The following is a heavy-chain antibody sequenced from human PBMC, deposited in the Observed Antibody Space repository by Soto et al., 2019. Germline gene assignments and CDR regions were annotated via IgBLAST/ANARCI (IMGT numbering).Heavy chain of an antibody. CDR1: GDSISSYS. CDR2: VSPSGHT. J-gene: IGHJ4*02. D-gene: IGHD1-26*01. V-gene: IGHV4-4*07. Sequence: SETPSLTSAVYGDSISSYSWNCIRQTAGRGLEWIGRVSPSGHTQDRASFETRVTISVDMSTNQFFLELRYVTAAYTAVYYCARESGERWSYEPYWGQGPQVIV. CDR3: ARESGERWSYEPY.